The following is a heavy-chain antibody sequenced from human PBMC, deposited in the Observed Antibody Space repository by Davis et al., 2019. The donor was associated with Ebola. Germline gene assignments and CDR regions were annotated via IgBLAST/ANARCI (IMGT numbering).Heavy chain of an antibody. J-gene: IGHJ6*02. Sequence: SETLSLTCAVYGGSFSGYYWSWIRQPPAKGLEWIGEITHSGSTNYNPSLKSRVTISVDTSKNQFSLKLSSVTAADTAVYYCARIVVVPAAIRRNYYYYGMDVWGQGTTVTVSS. CDR3: ARIVVVPAAIRRNYYYYGMDV. V-gene: IGHV4-34*01. CDR1: GGSFSGYY. D-gene: IGHD2-2*01. CDR2: ITHSGST.